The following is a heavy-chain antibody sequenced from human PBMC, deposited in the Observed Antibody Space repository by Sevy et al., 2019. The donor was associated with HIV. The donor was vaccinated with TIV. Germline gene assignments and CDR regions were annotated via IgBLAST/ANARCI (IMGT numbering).Heavy chain of an antibody. CDR1: GFSFDSYG. V-gene: IGHV3-23*01. CDR2: ISGSGTRT. D-gene: IGHD3-22*01. Sequence: GGSLRLSCAVSGFSFDSYGMTWVRQAPGKGLEWVSGISGSGTRTYYADSVKRRFSISRDNSKNRLYLQMNSLRSEDTAIYYCGKGGGGHYDPDEIGYYFYYYNMDVWDKGTTVTVSS. CDR3: GKGGGGHYDPDEIGYYFYYYNMDV. J-gene: IGHJ6*03.